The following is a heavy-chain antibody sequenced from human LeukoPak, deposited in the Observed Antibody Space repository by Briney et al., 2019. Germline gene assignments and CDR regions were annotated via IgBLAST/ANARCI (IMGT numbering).Heavy chain of an antibody. CDR2: ISYDGSNK. Sequence: GRSLRLSCAASGFTFSSYGMHWVRQAPGKGLEWVAVISYDGSNKYYADSVKGRFTISRDNSKNTLYLQMNSLRAEDTAVYYCAKDATSPYYYYGMDVWGQGTTVTVSS. J-gene: IGHJ6*02. CDR3: AKDATSPYYYYGMDV. V-gene: IGHV3-30*18. CDR1: GFTFSSYG.